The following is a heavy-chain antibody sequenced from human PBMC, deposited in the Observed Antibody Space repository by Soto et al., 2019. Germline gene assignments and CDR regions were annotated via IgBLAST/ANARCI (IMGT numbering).Heavy chain of an antibody. D-gene: IGHD3-10*01. CDR1: GFTFSSYA. V-gene: IGHV3-23*01. J-gene: IGHJ6*02. Sequence: PGGSLRLSCAASGFTFSSYAMSWVRQAPGKGLEWVSAISGSGGSTYYADSVKGRFTISRDNSKNTLYLQMNSLRAEDTAVYYCAKDRSRITMARGVPYYYGMDVWGQGTTVTVSS. CDR3: AKDRSRITMARGVPYYYGMDV. CDR2: ISGSGGST.